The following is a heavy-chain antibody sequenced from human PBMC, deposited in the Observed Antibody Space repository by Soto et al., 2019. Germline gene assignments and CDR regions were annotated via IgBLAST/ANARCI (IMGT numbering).Heavy chain of an antibody. CDR1: GGSISSYY. D-gene: IGHD6-6*01. CDR2: IYYSGST. J-gene: IGHJ5*02. Sequence: SETLSLTCTVSGGSISSYYWSWIRQPPGKGLEWIGYIYYSGSTNYNPSLKSRVTISVDTSKNQFSLKLSSVTAADTAVYYCARVQQLVRTAWFDPWGQGTLVTVSS. V-gene: IGHV4-59*01. CDR3: ARVQQLVRTAWFDP.